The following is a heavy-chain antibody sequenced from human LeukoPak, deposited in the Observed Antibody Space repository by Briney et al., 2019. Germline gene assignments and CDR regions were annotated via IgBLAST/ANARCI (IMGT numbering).Heavy chain of an antibody. V-gene: IGHV3-30-3*01. CDR1: GFTFSSYA. D-gene: IGHD3-22*01. CDR3: ASADYYDSSGYYFYYYYYGMDV. J-gene: IGHJ6*02. CDR2: ISYDGSNK. Sequence: GSLRLSCAASGFTFSSYAMHWVRQAPGKGLEWVAVISYDGSNKYYADSVKGRFTISRDNSKNTLYLQMNSLRAEDTAVYYCASADYYDSSGYYFYYYYYGMDVWGQGTTVTVSS.